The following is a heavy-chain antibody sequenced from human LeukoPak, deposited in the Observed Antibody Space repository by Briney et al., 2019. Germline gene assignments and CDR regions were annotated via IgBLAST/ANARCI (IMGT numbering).Heavy chain of an antibody. CDR3: ARAPVYYYDSSGYYGVWFDP. CDR1: GGSISSYY. D-gene: IGHD3-22*01. V-gene: IGHV4-59*01. CDR2: IYYSGST. Sequence: SETLSLTCTVSGGSISSYYWSWIRQPPGKGLEWIGYIYYSGSTNYNPSLKSRVTISVDTSKNQFPLKLSSVTAADTAVYYCARAPVYYYDSSGYYGVWFDPWGQGTLVTVSS. J-gene: IGHJ5*02.